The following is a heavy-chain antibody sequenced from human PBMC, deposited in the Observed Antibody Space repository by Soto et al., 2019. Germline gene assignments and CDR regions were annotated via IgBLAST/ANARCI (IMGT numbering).Heavy chain of an antibody. Sequence: SETLSLTCAVSGGSISSGGYSWSWIRQPPGKGLEWIGYIYYSGSTYYNPSLKSRVTISVDTSKNQFSLKLSSVTAADTAVYYCARGAPMVRGNDYYYMDVWGKGTTVTVSS. J-gene: IGHJ6*03. CDR1: GGSISSGGYS. V-gene: IGHV4-31*11. CDR3: ARGAPMVRGNDYYYMDV. D-gene: IGHD3-10*01. CDR2: IYYSGST.